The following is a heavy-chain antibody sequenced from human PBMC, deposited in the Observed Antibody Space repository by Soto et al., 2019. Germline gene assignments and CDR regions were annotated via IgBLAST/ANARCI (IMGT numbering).Heavy chain of an antibody. CDR3: ARDHGRDSGYDENYYFDY. J-gene: IGHJ4*02. CDR1: GFTFSSYG. CDR2: IWYDGSNK. D-gene: IGHD5-12*01. Sequence: GGSLRLSCAASGFTFSSYGMHWVRQAPGKGLEWVAVIWYDGSNKYYADSVKGRFTISRDNSKNTLYLQMNSLRAEDTAVYYCARDHGRDSGYDENYYFDYWGQGTLVTVSS. V-gene: IGHV3-33*01.